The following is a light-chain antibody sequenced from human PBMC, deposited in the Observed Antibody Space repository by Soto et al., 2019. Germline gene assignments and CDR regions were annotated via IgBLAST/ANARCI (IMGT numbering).Light chain of an antibody. J-gene: IGKJ1*01. CDR3: QQYYSTPRT. CDR1: QSVLYSSNNKNY. Sequence: DIVMTQSPDSLAVSLGERATINCKSSQSVLYSSNNKNYLAWYQQKPGQPPKLLIYWASTRESGVPDRFSGSGSRRDFPLTISRLQAEDVAVYYCQQYYSTPRTFGQGTKVEIK. V-gene: IGKV4-1*01. CDR2: WAS.